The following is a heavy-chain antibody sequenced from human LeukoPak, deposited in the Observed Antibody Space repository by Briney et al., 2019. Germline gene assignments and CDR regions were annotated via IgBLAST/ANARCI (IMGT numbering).Heavy chain of an antibody. J-gene: IGHJ6*02. Sequence: SETLSLTCTVSGGSISSYYWSWIRQPAGKGLERIGRIYTSGSINYNPSLKSRVTMSVDTSKNQFSLKLSSVTAADTAVYYCARDSTVSYYYGMDVWGQGTTVTVSS. CDR2: IYTSGSI. D-gene: IGHD4-17*01. V-gene: IGHV4-4*07. CDR1: GGSISSYY. CDR3: ARDSTVSYYYGMDV.